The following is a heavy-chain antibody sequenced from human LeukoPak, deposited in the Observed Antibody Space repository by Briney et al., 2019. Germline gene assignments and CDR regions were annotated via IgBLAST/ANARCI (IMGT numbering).Heavy chain of an antibody. V-gene: IGHV3-7*01. CDR2: VKEDGTEK. CDR3: ARDETFCSGGKCYTRGYFAF. CDR1: GFNFTNYW. Sequence: GGSLRLSCAVSGFNFTNYWMSWVRQAPGKGLEWVANVKEDGTEKCYGDSLMGRFTISRDNAKNSLFLQMSGLRAEDTALYYCARDETFCSGGKCYTRGYFAFWGQGTLVTVSS. J-gene: IGHJ4*02. D-gene: IGHD2-15*01.